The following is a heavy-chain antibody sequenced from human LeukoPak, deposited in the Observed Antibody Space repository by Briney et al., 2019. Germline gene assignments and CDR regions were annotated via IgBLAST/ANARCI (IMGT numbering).Heavy chain of an antibody. CDR3: AKEPTSRGSGRGYFDL. CDR1: GFTFTSYA. J-gene: IGHJ2*01. CDR2: ISPSGGST. Sequence: GGSLRLSCAASGFTFTSYAMSWVRQAPGKGLEWVPDISPSGGSTYYPDSVKGRFTISRDNTKNTLYLQVNSLRAEDTAVYFCAKEPTSRGSGRGYFDLWGRGTLVTVPS. D-gene: IGHD6-19*01. V-gene: IGHV3-23*01.